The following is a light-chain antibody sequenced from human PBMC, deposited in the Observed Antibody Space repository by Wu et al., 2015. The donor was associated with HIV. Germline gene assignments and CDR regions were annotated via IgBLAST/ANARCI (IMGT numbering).Light chain of an antibody. J-gene: IGKJ5*01. CDR2: GAS. Sequence: EIVMTQSPAFLSVSPGERATLSCRASQNVRTNLAWYQQKPGQAPRLLIYGASTRATGIPARFGGSGSGTEFTLTISSLQSEDFAVYYCQQYNNWPLGITFGQGTRLEIK. CDR1: QNVRTN. V-gene: IGKV3-15*01. CDR3: QQYNNWPLGIT.